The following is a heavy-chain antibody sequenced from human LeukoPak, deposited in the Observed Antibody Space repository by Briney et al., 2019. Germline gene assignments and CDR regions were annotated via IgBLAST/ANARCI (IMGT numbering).Heavy chain of an antibody. Sequence: PSETLSLTCTVSGGSISSSSYYWGWIRQPPGKGLEWNGSIYYSGSTYYNPSLKSRVTISVDTSKNQFSLKLSSVTAADTAVYYCARPTYCSGGSCYFDYWGQGTLVTVSS. CDR2: IYYSGST. CDR3: ARPTYCSGGSCYFDY. CDR1: GGSISSSSYY. V-gene: IGHV4-39*01. D-gene: IGHD2-15*01. J-gene: IGHJ4*02.